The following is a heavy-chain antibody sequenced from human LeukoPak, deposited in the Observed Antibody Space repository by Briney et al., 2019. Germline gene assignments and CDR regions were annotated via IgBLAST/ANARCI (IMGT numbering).Heavy chain of an antibody. CDR2: IIPIFGTA. D-gene: IGHD2-21*02. CDR1: RGTLSSYV. J-gene: IGHJ4*02. Sequence: AVKVSCKASRGTLSSYVISWVRQAPGQGREWMGGIIPIFGTANYAQKFQGTVTITADQSTSTAYMELSSLRSEDTAVYYCARAQLARCGGDCYNQFDYWGQGTLVTVSS. V-gene: IGHV1-69*13. CDR3: ARAQLARCGGDCYNQFDY.